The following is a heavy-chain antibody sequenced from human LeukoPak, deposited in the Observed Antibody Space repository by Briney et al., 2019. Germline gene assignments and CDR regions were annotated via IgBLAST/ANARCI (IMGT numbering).Heavy chain of an antibody. J-gene: IGHJ4*02. CDR3: AKDRDIAAAGYLFDC. CDR2: ISGSGGST. Sequence: PGGSLRLSCAASGFTFSSYAMSWVRQAPGKGLEWVSAISGSGGSTYYADSVKGRFTISRDNSKNTLYLQMNSLRAEDAAVYYCAKDRDIAAAGYLFDCWGQGTLVTVSS. V-gene: IGHV3-23*01. CDR1: GFTFSSYA. D-gene: IGHD6-13*01.